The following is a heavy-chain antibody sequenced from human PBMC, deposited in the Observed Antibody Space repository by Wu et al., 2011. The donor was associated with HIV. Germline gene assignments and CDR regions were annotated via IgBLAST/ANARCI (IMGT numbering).Heavy chain of an antibody. V-gene: IGHV1-2*02. CDR1: GYIFTGSY. D-gene: IGHD4-17*01. J-gene: IGHJ5*02. CDR3: AREAGYGDYVLGWFDP. Sequence: QVQLVQSGAEVKKPGASVKVSCKASGYIFTGSYMHWVRQAPGQGLEWMGWINPNNGGTKYAQKFQGRVTMTRDTSISAAYMELSWLRSDDTAMYYCAREAGYGDYVLGWFDPWGQGTLVTVSS. CDR2: INPNNGGT.